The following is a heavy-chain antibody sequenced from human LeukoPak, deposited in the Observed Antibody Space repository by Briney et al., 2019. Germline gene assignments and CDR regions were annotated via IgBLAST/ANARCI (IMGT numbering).Heavy chain of an antibody. J-gene: IGHJ4*02. CDR3: ARQRGYCSGGSCYGMFDY. CDR1: GGSVSNSNYF. V-gene: IGHV4-39*01. CDR2: IYYSGST. D-gene: IGHD2-15*01. Sequence: SETLSLTCTVSGGSVSNSNYFCGWVRQPPGKGLEWIGSIYYSGSTDYNPSLKSRVTISVDTSKHQFSLQLSSVTAADTAVYYCARQRGYCSGGSCYGMFDYWGQGTLVTVSS.